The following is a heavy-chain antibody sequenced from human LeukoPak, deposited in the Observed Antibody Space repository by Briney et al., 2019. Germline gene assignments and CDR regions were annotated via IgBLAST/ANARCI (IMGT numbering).Heavy chain of an antibody. CDR3: ARDLGGIAVAGIDY. CDR2: ISSSSSYI. CDR1: GFTFSSYS. D-gene: IGHD6-19*01. J-gene: IGHJ4*02. Sequence: GGSLRLSCAASGFTFSSYSMNWVRQAPGKGLEWVSSISSSSSYIYYADSVKGRFTISRDNAKNSLYLQMNSLRAEDTAVYYCARDLGGIAVAGIDYWGQGTLVTVSS. V-gene: IGHV3-21*01.